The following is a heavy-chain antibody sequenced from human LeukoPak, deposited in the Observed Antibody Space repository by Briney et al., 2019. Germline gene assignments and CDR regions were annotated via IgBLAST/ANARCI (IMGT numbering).Heavy chain of an antibody. J-gene: IGHJ4*02. CDR3: ARHLAYCGGDCPFDY. Sequence: AGESLKISCKGSGYIFTSYWIGWVRQMPGKGLEWMGIIYPGDSDTRYSPSFQGQVTISADKSISTAYLQWSSLKASDTAMYYCARHLAYCGGDCPFDYWGQGTLVTVSS. D-gene: IGHD2-21*02. CDR2: IYPGDSDT. V-gene: IGHV5-51*01. CDR1: GYIFTSYW.